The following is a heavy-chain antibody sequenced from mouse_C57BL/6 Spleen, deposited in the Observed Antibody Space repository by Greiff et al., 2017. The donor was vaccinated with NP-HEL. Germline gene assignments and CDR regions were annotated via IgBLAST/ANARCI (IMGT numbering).Heavy chain of an antibody. CDR1: GYTFTGYW. Sequence: VQLQQSGAELMKPGASVKLSCKATGYTFTGYWIEWVKQRPGHGLEWIGEILPGSGSTNYNEKFKGKATFTADTSSNTAYMQLSSLTTEDAAIYYCARRIYYDYDWDYFDYWGQGTTLTVSS. CDR3: ARRIYYDYDWDYFDY. V-gene: IGHV1-9*01. J-gene: IGHJ2*01. D-gene: IGHD2-4*01. CDR2: ILPGSGST.